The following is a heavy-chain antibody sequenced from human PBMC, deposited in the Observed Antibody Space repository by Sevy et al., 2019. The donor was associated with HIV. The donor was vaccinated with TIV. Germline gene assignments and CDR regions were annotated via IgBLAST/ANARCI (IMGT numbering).Heavy chain of an antibody. CDR1: GFTFREYS. CDR2: ISDDGNNK. J-gene: IGHJ4*02. Sequence: GGSLRLSCVGSGFTFREYSMNWVRQAPGKGLEWVAVISDDGNNKDYADSVKGRFTVSRDNSKNTLYLQMNSLRADDTAVYYCAGHYYDSTGYYFPLDYWGQGTLVTVSS. CDR3: AGHYYDSTGYYFPLDY. V-gene: IGHV3-30*04. D-gene: IGHD3-22*01.